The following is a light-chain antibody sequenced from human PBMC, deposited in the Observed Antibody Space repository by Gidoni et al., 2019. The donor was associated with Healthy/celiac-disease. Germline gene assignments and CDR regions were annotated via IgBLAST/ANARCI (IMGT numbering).Light chain of an antibody. J-gene: IGKJ1*01. CDR2: GAS. CDR1: QSVSSN. CDR3: QQYNNWPGT. V-gene: IGKV3-15*01. Sequence: EIVMTQSPATLSVSPGERATLSCRASQSVSSNLAWYQQKPGQTPRILLYGASTRAPGIPARFSGSVSGTEFTLTISILQSEDFAVYYCQQYNNWPGTFGQXTKVESK.